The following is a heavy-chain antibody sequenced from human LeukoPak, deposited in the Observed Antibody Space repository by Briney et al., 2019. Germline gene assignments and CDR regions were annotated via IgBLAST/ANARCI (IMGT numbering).Heavy chain of an antibody. CDR1: GFTFSSYG. J-gene: IGHJ4*02. D-gene: IGHD1-26*01. CDR2: IWYDGSNK. Sequence: GGSLRLSCAASGFTFSSYGMHWVRQAPGKGLEWVAVIWYDGSNKYYADSVKGRFTISRDNSKNTLYLQMNSLRAEDTAVYYCARDLVGSYFSIDYWGQGTLATVSS. CDR3: ARDLVGSYFSIDY. V-gene: IGHV3-33*01.